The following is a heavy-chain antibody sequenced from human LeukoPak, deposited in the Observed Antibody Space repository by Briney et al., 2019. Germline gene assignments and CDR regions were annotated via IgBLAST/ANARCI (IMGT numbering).Heavy chain of an antibody. Sequence: PGGSLRLSCAASGFTFSSYSMNWVRQAPGKGLEWVSYISSSSSTIYYADSVKGRFTISRDNAKNSLYLQMNSLRAEDTAVYYCAKGATISTTGSIAVAGIDYWGQGTLVTVSS. D-gene: IGHD6-19*01. CDR2: ISSSSSTI. V-gene: IGHV3-48*01. CDR3: AKGATISTTGSIAVAGIDY. J-gene: IGHJ4*02. CDR1: GFTFSSYS.